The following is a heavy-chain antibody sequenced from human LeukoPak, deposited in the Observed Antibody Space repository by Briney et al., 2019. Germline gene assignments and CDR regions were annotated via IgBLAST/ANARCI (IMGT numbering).Heavy chain of an antibody. CDR1: GFTFRDAW. CDR2: IRSKTDSGTT. Sequence: GGFLRLSCAASGFTFRDAWMTWIRKSPGKGLEWGGRIRSKTDSGTTDYAVSVQGRFTISRHDSKNTLYLQMSSLKTEDTAVYYCAKHIYGVVSIQQWGQGTLVTVST. V-gene: IGHV3-15*01. J-gene: IGHJ1*01. D-gene: IGHD3-3*01. CDR3: AKHIYGVVSIQQ.